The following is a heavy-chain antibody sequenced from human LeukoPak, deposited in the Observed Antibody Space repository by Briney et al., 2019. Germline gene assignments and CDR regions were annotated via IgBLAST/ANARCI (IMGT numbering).Heavy chain of an antibody. J-gene: IGHJ4*02. CDR1: GGSISSGDYY. D-gene: IGHD1-26*01. V-gene: IGHV4-30-4*01. CDR3: ARGGSGSYFFDY. CDR2: IYYSGST. Sequence: PSQTLSLTCTVSGGSISSGDYYWSWIRQPPGKGLEWIGYIYYSGSTNYNPSLKSRVTISVDTSKNQFSLKLSSVTAADTAVYYCARGGSGSYFFDYWGQGTLVTVSS.